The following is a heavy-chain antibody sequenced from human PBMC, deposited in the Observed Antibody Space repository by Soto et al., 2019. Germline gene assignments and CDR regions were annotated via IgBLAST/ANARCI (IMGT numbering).Heavy chain of an antibody. CDR2: IIPISGTA. J-gene: IGHJ6*02. V-gene: IGHV1-69*01. D-gene: IGHD2-2*01. Sequence: QVQLVQSGAEVKKPGSSVKVSCKASGGTFSSYAISWVRQAPGQGLEWMGGIIPISGTANYAQKFQGRVTITADEFTSTAYRELSSLRSEDTAVYYCARSQGSSTSLEIYYYYYYGMDVWCQGTTVTVSS. CDR1: GGTFSSYA. CDR3: ARSQGSSTSLEIYYYYYYGMDV.